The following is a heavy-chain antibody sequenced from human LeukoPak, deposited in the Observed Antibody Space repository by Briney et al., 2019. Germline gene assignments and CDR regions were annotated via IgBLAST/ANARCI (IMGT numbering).Heavy chain of an antibody. Sequence: PGGSLRLSCAASGFALNSYTLSWVRQAPGKGLEWVSRINTDGSSTSYADSVKGRFTISRDNAKNTLYLQMNSLRAEDTAVYYCARDLGAAGTARDAFDIWGQGTMVTVSS. D-gene: IGHD6-13*01. CDR2: INTDGSST. J-gene: IGHJ3*02. V-gene: IGHV3-74*01. CDR3: ARDLGAAGTARDAFDI. CDR1: GFALNSYT.